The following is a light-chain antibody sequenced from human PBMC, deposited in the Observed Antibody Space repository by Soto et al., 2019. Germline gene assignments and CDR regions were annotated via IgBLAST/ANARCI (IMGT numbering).Light chain of an antibody. V-gene: IGLV1-40*01. CDR3: QSYDSSRGVVV. CDR2: GNS. J-gene: IGLJ2*01. Sequence: QSVLTQPPSVSGAPGQRVTISCTGSSSNIGAGYDVHWYQQLPGTAPKLLIYGNSNRPSGVPDRFSGSKSGTSASLAITGREADDEADYYCQSYDSSRGVVVFGGGTKVTVL. CDR1: SSNIGAGYD.